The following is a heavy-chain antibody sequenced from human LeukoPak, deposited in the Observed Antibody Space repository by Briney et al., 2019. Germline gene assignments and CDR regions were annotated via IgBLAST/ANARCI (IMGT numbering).Heavy chain of an antibody. CDR2: IRYDGNNK. J-gene: IGHJ5*02. CDR1: GFTFSFCA. V-gene: IGHV3-30*02. Sequence: GGSPRLSCAASGFTFSFCAMHWVRQAPGKGLEWVAFIRYDGNNKNYADSVKGRFTISRDNSRDTLYLQMNSLRAEDTAVYYCTKGDDYGANTRLPKYNWFDPWGQGTLVTVSS. D-gene: IGHD4-23*01. CDR3: TKGDDYGANTRLPKYNWFDP.